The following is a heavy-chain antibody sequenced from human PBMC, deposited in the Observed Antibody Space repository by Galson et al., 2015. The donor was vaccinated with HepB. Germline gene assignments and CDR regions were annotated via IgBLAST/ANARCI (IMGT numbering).Heavy chain of an antibody. Sequence: SVKVSCKASGGTFSSYAISWVRQAPGQGLEWMGRIIPILGIANYAQKFQGRVTITADKSTSTAYMELSSLRSEDTAVYYCARDELAAAGLYYYGMDVWGQGTTVTVSS. CDR3: ARDELAAAGLYYYGMDV. V-gene: IGHV1-69*04. CDR1: GGTFSSYA. CDR2: IIPILGIA. J-gene: IGHJ6*02. D-gene: IGHD6-13*01.